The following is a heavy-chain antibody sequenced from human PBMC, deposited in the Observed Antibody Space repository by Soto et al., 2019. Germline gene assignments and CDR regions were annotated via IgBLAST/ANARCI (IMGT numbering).Heavy chain of an antibody. CDR2: IKSRTDGGTT. CDR1: GLTFSNAW. CDR3: TTQYYYDSSGSFLS. Sequence: EVQLVESGGGLVKPGGSLRLSCAVSGLTFSNAWMTWVRQAPGKGLEWVGRIKSRTDGGTTDFAAPVTGRFTISGDDSKNTLYLQMNSLKIEDTAVYYCTTQYYYDSSGSFLSWGQGTLVTVAS. J-gene: IGHJ4*02. V-gene: IGHV3-15*01. D-gene: IGHD3-22*01.